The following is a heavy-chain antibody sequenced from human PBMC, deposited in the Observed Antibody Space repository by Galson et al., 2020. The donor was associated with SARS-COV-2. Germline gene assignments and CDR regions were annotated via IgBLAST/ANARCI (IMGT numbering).Heavy chain of an antibody. CDR1: GGSFSGYY. J-gene: IGHJ2*01. V-gene: IGHV4-34*01. CDR2: INHSGST. Sequence: SETLSLTCAVYGGSFSGYYWSWIRQPPGKGLEWIGEINHSGSTNYNPSLKSRVTISVDTSKNQFSLKLSSVTAADPAVYYCARSGYSSSWYGRKRYFDLWGRGTLVTVSS. CDR3: ARSGYSSSWYGRKRYFDL. D-gene: IGHD6-13*01.